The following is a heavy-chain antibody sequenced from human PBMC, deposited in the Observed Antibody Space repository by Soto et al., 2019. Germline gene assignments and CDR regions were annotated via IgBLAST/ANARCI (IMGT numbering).Heavy chain of an antibody. CDR2: ISSSSSDI. V-gene: IGHV3-21*01. CDR1: GFTFSSYS. J-gene: IGHJ4*02. Sequence: EVQLVESGGGLVKPGGSLRLSCAASGFTFSSYSMNWVRQAPGKGLECVSSISSSSSDIYYADSVKGRFTISRDNAKNSLYLQMNSLRAEDTAVYYCARDRSSGWSERVWWGQGTLVTVSS. D-gene: IGHD6-19*01. CDR3: ARDRSSGWSERVW.